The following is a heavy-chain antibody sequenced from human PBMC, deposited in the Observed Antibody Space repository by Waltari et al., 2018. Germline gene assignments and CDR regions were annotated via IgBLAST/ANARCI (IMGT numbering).Heavy chain of an antibody. CDR1: GYSISGYF. V-gene: IGHV4-38-2*01. CDR2: SYHRGRT. D-gene: IGHD1-26*01. J-gene: IGHJ4*02. CDR3: ARNSGNYSFLY. Sequence: QVQLQESGPGLLKPSETLSLTCAVSGYSISGYFWGWIRQPPGKGVEWIGSSYHRGRTYYNPALKRRVTMSVDTSKNQFSLKLSSVTAADTAVYYCARNSGNYSFLYWGQGTLVTVSS.